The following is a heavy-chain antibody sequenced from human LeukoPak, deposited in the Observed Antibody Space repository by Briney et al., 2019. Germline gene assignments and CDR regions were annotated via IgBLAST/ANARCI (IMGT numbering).Heavy chain of an antibody. CDR2: ISSSGSTI. Sequence: RPGGSLRLSCAASRFTFSSYEMNWVRQAPGKGLEWVSYISSSGSTIYYADSVKGRFTISRDNAKNSLGLRMNSLRAEDTAVYYCARGLYLMGPGYFDYWGQGTLVTVSS. V-gene: IGHV3-48*03. CDR1: RFTFSSYE. CDR3: ARGLYLMGPGYFDY. D-gene: IGHD2-8*01. J-gene: IGHJ4*02.